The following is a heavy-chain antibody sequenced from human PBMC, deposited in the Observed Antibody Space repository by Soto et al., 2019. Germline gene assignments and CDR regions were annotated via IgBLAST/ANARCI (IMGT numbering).Heavy chain of an antibody. V-gene: IGHV4-4*02. D-gene: IGHD6-19*01. CDR2: IYHSGST. CDR3: ARDRQWLVQNWFDP. CDR1: GGSISSSNW. J-gene: IGHJ5*02. Sequence: SETLSLTCAVSGGSISSSNWWSWVRQPPGKGLEWIGEIYHSGSTNYNPSLKSRVTISVDKSKNQFSLKLSSVTAADTAVYYCARDRQWLVQNWFDPWGQGTLVTVS.